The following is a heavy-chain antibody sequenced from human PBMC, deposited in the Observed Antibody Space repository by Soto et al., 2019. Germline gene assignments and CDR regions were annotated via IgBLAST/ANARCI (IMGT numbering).Heavy chain of an antibody. J-gene: IGHJ5*02. V-gene: IGHV4-30-2*02. Sequence: PLETLSLTCAVSGGSISSGCYSWSWIRQPPGKGLEWIGYMYHSGSTYYNPSLKSRVTISVDTSKNQFSLKLSSVTAADTAVYYCARLRFDWGGWFDPWGQGTLVTVSS. CDR3: ARLRFDWGGWFDP. D-gene: IGHD3-9*01. CDR2: MYHSGST. CDR1: GGSISSGCYS.